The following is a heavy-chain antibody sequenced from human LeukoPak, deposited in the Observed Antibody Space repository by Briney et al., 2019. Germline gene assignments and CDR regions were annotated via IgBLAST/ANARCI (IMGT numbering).Heavy chain of an antibody. D-gene: IGHD5-12*01. CDR3: ASSPGSSGYDCWFDP. Sequence: SETLSLTCTVYGGSISSGGYYWSWIRQPPGKGLEWIGYIYYSGSTYYNPSLKSRVTISVDTSKNQFSLKLSSVTAADTAVYYCASSPGSSGYDCWFDPWGQGTLVTVSS. V-gene: IGHV4-30-4*01. CDR1: GGSISSGGYY. J-gene: IGHJ5*02. CDR2: IYYSGST.